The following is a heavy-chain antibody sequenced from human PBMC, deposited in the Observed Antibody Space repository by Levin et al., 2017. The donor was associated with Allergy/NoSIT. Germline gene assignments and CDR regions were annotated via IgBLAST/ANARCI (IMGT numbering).Heavy chain of an antibody. D-gene: IGHD6-6*01. V-gene: IGHV3-74*01. CDR2: INSDGSST. J-gene: IGHJ3*01. Sequence: GESLKISCAASGFTFSSYWMHWVRQAPGKGLVWVSRINSDGSSTSYADSVKGRFTISRDNAKNTLYLQMNSLRAEDTAVYYCATYSSSSALSAWGQGTMVTVSS. CDR3: ATYSSSSALSA. CDR1: GFTFSSYW.